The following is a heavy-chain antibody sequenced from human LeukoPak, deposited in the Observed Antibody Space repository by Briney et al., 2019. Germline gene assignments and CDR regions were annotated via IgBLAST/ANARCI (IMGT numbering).Heavy chain of an antibody. J-gene: IGHJ4*02. Sequence: GGSLRLSCAASGFTFSSYAMSWVRQAPGKGLEWVAVIWYDGSNKYYADSVKGRFTISRDNSKNTLYLQMNSLRAEDTAVYYCARDRQRRPKGYFDYWGQGTLVTVSS. CDR2: IWYDGSNK. CDR1: GFTFSSYA. V-gene: IGHV3-33*08. CDR3: ARDRQRRPKGYFDY. D-gene: IGHD6-6*01.